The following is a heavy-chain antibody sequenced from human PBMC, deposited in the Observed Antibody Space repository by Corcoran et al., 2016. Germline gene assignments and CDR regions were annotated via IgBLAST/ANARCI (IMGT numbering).Heavy chain of an antibody. V-gene: IGHV6-1*01. J-gene: IGHJ6*02. D-gene: IGHD3-3*01. CDR2: TYYRSKWYN. CDR1: GDSVSSNSAA. CDR3: ARGTIFGVVISYYYYGMDV. Sequence: QVQLQQSGPGLVKPSQTLSLTCAISGDSVSSNSAAWNWIRQSPSRGLEWLGRTYYRSKWYNDYAVSVKSRITINPDTSKNQFSLKQNPVTPEDTAVYYCARGTIFGVVISYYYYGMDVWGQGTTVTVSS.